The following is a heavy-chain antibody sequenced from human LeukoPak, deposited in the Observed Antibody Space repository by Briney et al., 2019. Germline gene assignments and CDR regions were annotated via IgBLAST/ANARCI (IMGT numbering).Heavy chain of an antibody. CDR1: GFAFSIYE. Sequence: PGGSLRLSCTASGFAFSIYEMDWVRQAPGKGLEWVSYISSSTSTIYYADSVKGRFTISRDNAKNSLYLQMNSLRDDDTAVYYCARDPGLDYWGQGTLVTVSS. CDR2: ISSSTSTI. V-gene: IGHV3-48*02. CDR3: ARDPGLDY. J-gene: IGHJ4*02.